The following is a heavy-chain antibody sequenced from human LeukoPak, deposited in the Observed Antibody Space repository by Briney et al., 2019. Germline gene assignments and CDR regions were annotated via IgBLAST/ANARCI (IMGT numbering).Heavy chain of an antibody. CDR2: ISSSGSTI. CDR3: AREYVGLYSGVQWTNWIDP. V-gene: IGHV3-11*04. D-gene: IGHD1-26*01. Sequence: PGGSLRLSCAASGFTFSDYYMSWIRQAPGKGLEWVSYISSSGSTIYYADSVKGRFTISRDNAKTSVYLQMNSLRAEDTAMYYCAREYVGLYSGVQWTNWIDPWGQGTLVTVSS. J-gene: IGHJ5*02. CDR1: GFTFSDYY.